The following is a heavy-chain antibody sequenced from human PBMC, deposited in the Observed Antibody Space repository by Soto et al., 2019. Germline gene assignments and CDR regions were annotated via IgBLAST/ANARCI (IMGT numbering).Heavy chain of an antibody. Sequence: SETLSLTCTVSGGSISSYYWSWIRQPPGKGLEWIGYIYYSGSTNYNPSLKSRVTISVDTSKNQFSLKLSSVTAADTAVYYCAREGYSSGWPSMLLAFDIWGQGTMVT. J-gene: IGHJ3*02. D-gene: IGHD6-19*01. CDR3: AREGYSSGWPSMLLAFDI. CDR1: GGSISSYY. CDR2: IYYSGST. V-gene: IGHV4-59*01.